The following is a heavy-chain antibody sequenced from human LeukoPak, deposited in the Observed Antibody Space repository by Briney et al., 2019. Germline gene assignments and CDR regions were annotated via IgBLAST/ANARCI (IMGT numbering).Heavy chain of an antibody. J-gene: IGHJ4*02. D-gene: IGHD6-13*01. V-gene: IGHV1-2*02. CDR1: GYTFTGYY. CDR2: INPNSGGT. CDR3: ARDYTMRQQLGGFDY. Sequence: ASVKVSCKASGYTFTGYYMHWVRQAPGQGLEWMGWINPNSGGTNYAQKFQGRVTMTRDTSISTAYMELSRLRSDDTAVYYCARDYTMRQQLGGFDYWGQGTLVTVSS.